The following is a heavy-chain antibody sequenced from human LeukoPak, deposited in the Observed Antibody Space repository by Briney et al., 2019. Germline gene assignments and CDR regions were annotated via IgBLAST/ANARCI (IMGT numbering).Heavy chain of an antibody. CDR2: IKQDGSEK. CDR1: GFTFSSYW. CDR3: ASFIAPCAFDI. J-gene: IGHJ3*02. V-gene: IGHV3-7*01. D-gene: IGHD6-13*01. Sequence: NPGGSLRLSCAASGFTFSSYWMSWVRQAPGKGLEWVANIKQDGSEKYYVDSVKGRFTITRDNAKNSLYLRMNSLRAEDTAVYYCASFIAPCAFDIWGQGTMVTVSS.